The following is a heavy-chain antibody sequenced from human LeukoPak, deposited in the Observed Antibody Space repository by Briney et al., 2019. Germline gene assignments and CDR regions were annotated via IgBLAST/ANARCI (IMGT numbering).Heavy chain of an antibody. CDR3: AKDARFGELSPLDP. Sequence: GGSLRLSCAASGFTVSNNYMSWVRQAPGKGLEWVSVLYTGGSTYYADSVKGRFIISRDNSKNTLYLQMNSLRAEDTAVYYCAKDARFGELSPLDPWGQGTLVTVSS. D-gene: IGHD3-10*01. CDR2: LYTGGST. CDR1: GFTVSNNY. V-gene: IGHV3-53*05. J-gene: IGHJ5*02.